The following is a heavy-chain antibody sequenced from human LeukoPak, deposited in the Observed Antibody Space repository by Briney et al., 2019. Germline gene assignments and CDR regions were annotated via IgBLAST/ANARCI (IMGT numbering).Heavy chain of an antibody. D-gene: IGHD2-21*01. Sequence: ASVKVSCKASGYTFTKYGISWVRQAPGQGLEWMGWVSGYNGNTDYAQRLQGRVTMTTDTSTSTAYMELRSLRSDDAAVYYCARQSVISSRSPDDAFDLGGQGTMVTVSA. CDR1: GYTFTKYG. CDR3: ARQSVISSRSPDDAFDL. V-gene: IGHV1-18*01. J-gene: IGHJ3*01. CDR2: VSGYNGNT.